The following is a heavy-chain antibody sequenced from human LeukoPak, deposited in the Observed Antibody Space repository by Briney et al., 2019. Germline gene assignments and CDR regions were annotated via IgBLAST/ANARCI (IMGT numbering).Heavy chain of an antibody. D-gene: IGHD6-19*01. V-gene: IGHV1-69*01. Sequence: SVKVSCKASGGTFSSYAISWVRQAPGQGLEWMGGIITIFGTANYPQKFQGRVTITADESTSTAYMELSSLRSEDTAVYYCARKYSSGWPHWYFDLWGRGTLVTVSS. CDR2: IITIFGTA. CDR3: ARKYSSGWPHWYFDL. CDR1: GGTFSSYA. J-gene: IGHJ2*01.